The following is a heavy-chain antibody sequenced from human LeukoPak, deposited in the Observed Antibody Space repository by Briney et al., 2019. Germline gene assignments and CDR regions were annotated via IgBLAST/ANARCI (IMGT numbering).Heavy chain of an antibody. V-gene: IGHV4-4*07. CDR1: GGSVSGHY. J-gene: IGHJ5*02. CDR2: IYTSGST. D-gene: IGHD2-2*01. CDR3: ARGPDIVVGGSWFDP. Sequence: SDTLSLICTVSGGSVSGHYWSWIRQPAGKGLEWIGRIYTSGSTNYNPSLKSRVTISVDMSKNQFSLKLSSVTAADTAVYYCARGPDIVVGGSWFDPWGQGTLVTVSS.